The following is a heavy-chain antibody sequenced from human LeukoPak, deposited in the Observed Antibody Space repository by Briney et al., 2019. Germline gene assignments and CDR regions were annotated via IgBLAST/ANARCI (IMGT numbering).Heavy chain of an antibody. J-gene: IGHJ3*02. D-gene: IGHD1-14*01. CDR1: GGSFSGYY. CDR2: INHSGST. Sequence: PSGTLSLTCAVYGGSFSGYYWSWIRQPPGKGLEWIGEINHSGSTNYNPSLKSRVTISVDTSKNQFSLKLNSVTAADTAVYYCARGRTPANDAFDIWGQGTMVTVSS. CDR3: ARGRTPANDAFDI. V-gene: IGHV4-34*01.